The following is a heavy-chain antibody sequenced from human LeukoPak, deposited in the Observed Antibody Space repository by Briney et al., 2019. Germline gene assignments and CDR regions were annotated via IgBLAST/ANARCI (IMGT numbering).Heavy chain of an antibody. J-gene: IGHJ4*02. CDR2: VDPEDGET. CDR1: GYTLREYY. CDR3: VRGGRAAKYFDY. Sequence: GASVKVSCKVSGYTLREYYMHWVQLAPGKGPEWMGLVDPEDGETMYAENFQGRVIMTADTSTGPVFMELRSLRSEDTAMYHCVRGGRAAKYFDYWGQGTLVTVSS. D-gene: IGHD1-26*01. V-gene: IGHV1-69-2*01.